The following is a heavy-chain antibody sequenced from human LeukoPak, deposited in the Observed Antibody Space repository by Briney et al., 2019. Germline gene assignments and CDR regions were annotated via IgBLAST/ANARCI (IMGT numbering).Heavy chain of an antibody. CDR3: ALGPYSYYGMDV. CDR2: ISSSSSTI. V-gene: IGHV3-48*01. Sequence: GGSLRLSCAASGFTFSSYSMSWVRQAPGKGLEWVSYISSSSSTIYYADSVKGRFTISRDNDKNSLYLQMNSLRAEDTAVYYCALGPYSYYGMDVWGQGTTVTVSS. D-gene: IGHD3-16*01. CDR1: GFTFSSYS. J-gene: IGHJ6*02.